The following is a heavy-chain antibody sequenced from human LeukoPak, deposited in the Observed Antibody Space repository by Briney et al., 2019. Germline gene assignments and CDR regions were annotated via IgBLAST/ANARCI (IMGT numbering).Heavy chain of an antibody. CDR2: ISYDGSNK. V-gene: IGHV3-30*18. Sequence: GRSLRLSCAASGFTFSSYGMHWLRQAPGKGLEWVAVISYDGSNKYHADSVKGRFTISRDNSKNTLYLQMNSLRAEDTAVYYCAKGRGVYDFWSGYYTFDYWGQGTLVTVSS. CDR3: AKGRGVYDFWSGYYTFDY. J-gene: IGHJ4*02. D-gene: IGHD3-3*01. CDR1: GFTFSSYG.